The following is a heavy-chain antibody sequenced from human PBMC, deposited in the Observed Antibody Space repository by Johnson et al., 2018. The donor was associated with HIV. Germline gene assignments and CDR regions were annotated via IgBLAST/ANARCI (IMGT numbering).Heavy chain of an antibody. J-gene: IGHJ3*02. Sequence: QVQLVESGGGVVQPGRSLRLSCAASGFTFSSYAMHWVRQAPGKGLEWVAVISYGGSNKYYADSVKGRFTISRDNSKNTLYLQMKSLRAEDTAVYYCAKGRSGTTASIDAFDIWGQGTMVTVSS. CDR3: AKGRSGTTASIDAFDI. CDR2: ISYGGSNK. V-gene: IGHV3-30*04. D-gene: IGHD1-7*01. CDR1: GFTFSSYA.